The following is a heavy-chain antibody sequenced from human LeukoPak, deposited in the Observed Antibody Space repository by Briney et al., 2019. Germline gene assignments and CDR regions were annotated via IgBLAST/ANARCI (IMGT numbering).Heavy chain of an antibody. Sequence: GGSLRLSCAVSGLTFIDAYMTWVRQAPGRALEWVGLIKSTPDGGTTHYAATVRGRFTVSRDDSKNTLFLQMNSLKAEDTAVYYCTTSSWGNPVSWGQGTLVTVSS. D-gene: IGHD3-16*01. CDR1: GLTFIDAY. V-gene: IGHV3-15*01. CDR2: IKSTPDGGTT. J-gene: IGHJ5*02. CDR3: TTSSWGNPVS.